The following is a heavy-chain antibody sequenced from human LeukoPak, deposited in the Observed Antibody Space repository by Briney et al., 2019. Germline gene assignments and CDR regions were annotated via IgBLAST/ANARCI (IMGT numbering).Heavy chain of an antibody. J-gene: IGHJ4*02. D-gene: IGHD3-10*01. CDR1: GFTFDDYA. CDR2: ISGSGDTT. CDR3: AKGTMVRGDRDY. V-gene: IGHV3-23*01. Sequence: GGSLRLSCAASGFTFDDYAMHWVRQAPGKGLEWVSAISGSGDTTYYADSVKGRFTISRDNSKNTLYLQMNSLRAEDTAVYYCAKGTMVRGDRDYWGQGTLVTVSS.